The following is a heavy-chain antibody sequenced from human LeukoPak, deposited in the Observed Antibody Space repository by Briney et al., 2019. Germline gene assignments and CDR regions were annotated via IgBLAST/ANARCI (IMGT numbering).Heavy chain of an antibody. CDR1: GGSFSGYY. J-gene: IGHJ4*02. CDR3: ARGSVVVVAATSYYFDY. V-gene: IGHV4-34*01. Sequence: SETLSLTCAVYGGSFSGYYWSWIRQPPGKGLEWIGEINHSGSTNYNPSLKSRVTISVDTSKNQFSLKLSSVTAADTAVYYCARGSVVVVAATSYYFDYWCQGTLVTVSS. CDR2: INHSGST. D-gene: IGHD2-15*01.